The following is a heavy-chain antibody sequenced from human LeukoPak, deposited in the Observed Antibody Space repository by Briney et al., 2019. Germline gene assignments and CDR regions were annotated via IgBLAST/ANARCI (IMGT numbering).Heavy chain of an antibody. Sequence: SGTLSLTCAVSGGSISSNYWWSWVRQPPGKGLEWIGEIYHSGSTNYNTSLKSRVTISVDKSKKQFSLKLSSVTAADTAVYYCARDLAVAGSIGYFDYWGQGTLVTVSS. J-gene: IGHJ4*02. CDR2: IYHSGST. CDR1: GGSISSNYW. D-gene: IGHD6-19*01. CDR3: ARDLAVAGSIGYFDY. V-gene: IGHV4-4*02.